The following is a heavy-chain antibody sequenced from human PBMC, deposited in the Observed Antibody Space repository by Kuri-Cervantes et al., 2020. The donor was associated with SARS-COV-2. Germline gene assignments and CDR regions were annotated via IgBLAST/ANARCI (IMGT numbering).Heavy chain of an antibody. Sequence: GGSLRLSGAASGFTFSSYGMHWVRQAPGKGLEWVAFIRYDGSNKYYADSVKGRFTISRDNSKNSLYLQMNSLRAEDTAVYYCAKDQGDDYYDSSGYYGWGVVDYWGQGTLVTVSS. D-gene: IGHD3-22*01. CDR2: IRYDGSNK. CDR1: GFTFSSYG. J-gene: IGHJ4*02. V-gene: IGHV3-30*02. CDR3: AKDQGDDYYDSSGYYGWGVVDY.